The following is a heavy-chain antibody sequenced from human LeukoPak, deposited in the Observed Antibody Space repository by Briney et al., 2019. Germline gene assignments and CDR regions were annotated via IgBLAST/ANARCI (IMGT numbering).Heavy chain of an antibody. CDR3: ARQVTSLDAFDI. J-gene: IGHJ3*02. Sequence: GGSLRFSCAASGFTFSSYGMHWVRQAPGKGLEWVAFIRYDGSNKYYADSVKGRFTISRDNSKNTLYLQMNSLRAEDTAVYYCARQVTSLDAFDIWGQGTMVTVSS. V-gene: IGHV3-30*02. D-gene: IGHD2-21*02. CDR1: GFTFSSYG. CDR2: IRYDGSNK.